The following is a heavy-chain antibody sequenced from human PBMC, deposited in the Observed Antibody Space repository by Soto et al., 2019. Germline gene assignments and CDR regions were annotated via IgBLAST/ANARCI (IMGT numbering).Heavy chain of an antibody. D-gene: IGHD3-9*01. Sequence: GGSLRLSCAASGFTFSSYSMNWVRQAPGKGLEWVSSISSSSSYIYYADSVKGRFTISRDNAKNSLYLQMNSLRAEDTAVYYCARVKEPILTGYYDYWGQGTLVTVSS. CDR3: ARVKEPILTGYYDY. J-gene: IGHJ4*02. CDR2: ISSSSSYI. V-gene: IGHV3-21*01. CDR1: GFTFSSYS.